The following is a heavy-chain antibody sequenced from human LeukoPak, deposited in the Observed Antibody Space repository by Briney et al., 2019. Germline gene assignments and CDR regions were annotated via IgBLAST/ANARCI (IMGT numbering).Heavy chain of an antibody. J-gene: IGHJ4*02. CDR2: IKQDGSEK. D-gene: IGHD6-13*01. CDR3: AKTGYSSSWPAGY. V-gene: IGHV3-7*01. Sequence: GGSLRLSCAASGFTFSSYWMSWVRQAPGKGLEWVANIKQDGSEKYYVDSVKGRLTISRDNAKNSLYLQMNSLRAEDTAVYYCAKTGYSSSWPAGYWGQGTLVTVSS. CDR1: GFTFSSYW.